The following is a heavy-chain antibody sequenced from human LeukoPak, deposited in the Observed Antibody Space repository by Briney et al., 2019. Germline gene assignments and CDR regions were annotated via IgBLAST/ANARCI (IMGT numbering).Heavy chain of an antibody. CDR1: GFTFSTYG. D-gene: IGHD3-10*01. V-gene: IGHV3-30*18. Sequence: PGRPLRLSCAASGFTFSTYGMHWVRQAPGKGLEWVAVILHVGGNKHYADSVKGRFTISRDNSKNTLYLQMNSLRTEDTAVYYCAKETYYYGSGTYSQAIQHWGQGTLVTVSP. CDR2: ILHVGGNK. CDR3: AKETYYYGSGTYSQAIQH. J-gene: IGHJ1*01.